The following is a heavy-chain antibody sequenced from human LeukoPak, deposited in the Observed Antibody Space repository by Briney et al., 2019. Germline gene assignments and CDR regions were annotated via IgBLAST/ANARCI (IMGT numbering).Heavy chain of an antibody. J-gene: IGHJ4*02. V-gene: IGHV3-7*01. D-gene: IGHD6-13*01. CDR1: GFTFSSYW. CDR2: IKQDGSEK. Sequence: PGGSLRLSCAASGFTFSSYWMSWGRQAPGKGLGWVANIKQDGSEKYYVDSVKGRFTISRDNAKNSLYLQMNSLRAEDTAVYYCARKLARHAFDYWGQGTLVTVSS. CDR3: ARKLARHAFDY.